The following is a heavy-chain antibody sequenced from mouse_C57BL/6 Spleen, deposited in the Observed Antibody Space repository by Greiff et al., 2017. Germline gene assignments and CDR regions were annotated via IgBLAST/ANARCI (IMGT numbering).Heavy chain of an antibody. CDR2: INPSNGGT. D-gene: IGHD2-3*01. CDR1: GYTFTSYW. V-gene: IGHV1-53*01. CDR3: AREKGDGYFFFAY. Sequence: VQLQQSGTELVKPGASVKLSCKASGYTFTSYWMHWVKQRPGQGLEWIGNINPSNGGTNYNEKFKSKATLTVDKSSSTAYMQLSSLTSEDSAVYYCAREKGDGYFFFAYWGQGTLVTVSA. J-gene: IGHJ3*01.